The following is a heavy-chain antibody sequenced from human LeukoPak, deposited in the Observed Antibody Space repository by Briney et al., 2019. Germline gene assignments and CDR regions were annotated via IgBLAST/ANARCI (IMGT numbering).Heavy chain of an antibody. D-gene: IGHD5-12*01. CDR1: SGSMGYYS. CDR3: ARQLVATAPLGY. Sequence: PSQTLSLTCTVSSGSMGYYSWTWIRQPPGMGMGWIGYIYTSGTTNYNPSLKSRVTMSVDTSRNQFSLKLSSVTAADTAVYYCARQLVATAPLGYWGQGTLVTVSS. J-gene: IGHJ4*02. CDR2: IYTSGTT. V-gene: IGHV4-4*09.